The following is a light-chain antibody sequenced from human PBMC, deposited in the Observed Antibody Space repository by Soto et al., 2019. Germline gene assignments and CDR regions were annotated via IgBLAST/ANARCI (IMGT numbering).Light chain of an antibody. V-gene: IGLV1-40*01. J-gene: IGLJ2*01. Sequence: QSVLTQPPSVSGAPGQRVTISCTGSSANIGAGYDVHWYQQLPGTAPKLIIYGNSNRPSGVPDRFSGSKSGTSASLAITGLQAEDESDDYCQSYDRSLSGYVVFGGGTKLTVL. CDR1: SANIGAGYD. CDR3: QSYDRSLSGYVV. CDR2: GNS.